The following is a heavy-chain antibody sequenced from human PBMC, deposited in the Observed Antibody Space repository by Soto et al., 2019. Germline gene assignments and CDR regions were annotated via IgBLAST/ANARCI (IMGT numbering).Heavy chain of an antibody. V-gene: IGHV1-69*13. CDR1: GGTFSSYA. CDR3: ARVDEQISYYYDSSGSA. Sequence: GASVKVSCKASGGTFSSYAIIWVRQAPGQGLEWMGGIIPIFGTANYAQKFQGRVTITADESTSTAYMELSSLRSEDTAVYYCARVDEQISYYYDSSGSAWGQGTLVTVSS. CDR2: IIPIFGTA. D-gene: IGHD3-22*01. J-gene: IGHJ5*02.